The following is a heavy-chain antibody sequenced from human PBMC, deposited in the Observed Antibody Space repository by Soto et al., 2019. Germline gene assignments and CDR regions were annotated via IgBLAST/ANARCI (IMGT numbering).Heavy chain of an antibody. CDR3: VRGGTPPSGYGIAYAMDV. CDR2: IYDSGST. D-gene: IGHD1-26*01. CDR1: GVSISGNNYY. J-gene: IGHJ6*02. V-gene: IGHV4-39*01. Sequence: QVQLQESGPGLVRPSETLSLTCSVSGVSISGNNYYWGWIRQPPGRGLEWIGNIYDSGSTYYTPSLKGRVTLSVDTSKNQFSLNLKSVTAADTAMYYCVRGGTPPSGYGIAYAMDVWGQGTTVTVSS.